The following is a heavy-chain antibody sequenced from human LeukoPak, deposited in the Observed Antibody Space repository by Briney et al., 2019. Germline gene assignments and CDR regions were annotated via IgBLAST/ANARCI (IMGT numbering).Heavy chain of an antibody. CDR1: GGSISSYY. CDR2: IYYSGST. Sequence: SETLSLTCTVSGGSISSYYWSWIRQPPGKGLEWIGYIYYSGSTNYNPSLKSRVTISVDTSKNQFSLKLSSVTAADTAVYYCARALQLEPFDCWGQGTLVTVSS. CDR3: ARALQLEPFDC. V-gene: IGHV4-59*08. J-gene: IGHJ4*02. D-gene: IGHD6-13*01.